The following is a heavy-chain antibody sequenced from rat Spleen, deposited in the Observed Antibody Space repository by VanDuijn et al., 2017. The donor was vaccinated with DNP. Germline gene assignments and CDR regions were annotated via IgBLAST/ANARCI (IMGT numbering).Heavy chain of an antibody. Sequence: QVQLKESGPGLVQPSQTLSLTCTVSGFSLSSNGVSWVRQPPGKGLEWIAAISSGGSTYYNSALKSRLSISRDTSKSQVFLKMNSLQTEDTAIYFCTDILDWGQGVMVTVSS. D-gene: IGHD2-7*01. J-gene: IGHJ2*01. CDR3: TDILD. CDR2: ISSGGST. V-gene: IGHV2S12*01. CDR1: GFSLSSNG.